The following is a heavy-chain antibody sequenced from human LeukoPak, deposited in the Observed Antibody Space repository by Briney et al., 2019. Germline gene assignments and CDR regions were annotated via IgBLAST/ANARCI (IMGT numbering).Heavy chain of an antibody. Sequence: GGSLRLSCAASGFTFSAFSMNWVRQAPGKGLEWVSAISSSSSDIYYTDSVKGRFTISRDNANNFLYLQVSSLRAEDTAVYYCAKPFGSGGALWFDYWGQGTLVTVSS. CDR1: GFTFSAFS. D-gene: IGHD2-15*01. CDR3: AKPFGSGGALWFDY. CDR2: ISSSSSDI. V-gene: IGHV3-21*01. J-gene: IGHJ4*02.